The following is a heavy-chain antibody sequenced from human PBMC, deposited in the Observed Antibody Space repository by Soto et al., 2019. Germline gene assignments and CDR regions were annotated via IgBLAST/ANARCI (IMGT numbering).Heavy chain of an antibody. J-gene: IGHJ4*02. V-gene: IGHV3-23*01. D-gene: IGHD2-2*01. CDR3: AKDRGCSSASCHYFDS. CDR2: ISGSGVST. Sequence: EVQLLESGGGLVQPGGSLRLSCAASGFTFSSYAMSWVRQAPGEGLAWVSAISGSGVSTFYADSVKGRFTISRDNSRNTLYMQMNSLRAEDTAVYYCAKDRGCSSASCHYFDSWGQGTLVTVSS. CDR1: GFTFSSYA.